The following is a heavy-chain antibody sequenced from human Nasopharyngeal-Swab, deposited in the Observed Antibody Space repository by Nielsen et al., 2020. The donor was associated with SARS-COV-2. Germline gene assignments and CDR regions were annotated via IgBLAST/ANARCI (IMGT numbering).Heavy chain of an antibody. J-gene: IGHJ6*02. CDR2: INHSGST. CDR1: GGSFSGYY. V-gene: IGHV4-34*01. CDR3: ARATMDV. Sequence: SETLSLTCAVYGGSFSGYYWSWIRQPPGKGLEWIGEINHSGSTNYNPSLKSRVTISVDTSKNQFSLKLSSVTAADTAVYYCARATMDVWGQGTTVTVSS.